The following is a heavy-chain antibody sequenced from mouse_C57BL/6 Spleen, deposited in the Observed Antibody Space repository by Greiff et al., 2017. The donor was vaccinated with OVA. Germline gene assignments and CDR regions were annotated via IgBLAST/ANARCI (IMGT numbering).Heavy chain of an antibody. D-gene: IGHD3-3*01. CDR3: AREAGPYFDY. J-gene: IGHJ2*01. V-gene: IGHV5-4*01. Sequence: EVKLVESGGGLVKPGGSLKLSCAASGFTFSSYAMSWVRQTPEKRLEWVATISDGGSYTYYPDNVKGRFTISRNNAKNNLYLQMSHLKSEDTAMYYCAREAGPYFDYWGQGTTLTVSS. CDR1: GFTFSSYA. CDR2: ISDGGSYT.